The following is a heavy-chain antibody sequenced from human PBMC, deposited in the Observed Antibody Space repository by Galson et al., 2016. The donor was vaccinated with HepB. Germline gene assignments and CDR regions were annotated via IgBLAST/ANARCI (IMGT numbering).Heavy chain of an antibody. Sequence: SLRLSCAASGFTFSTSWMSWVRQAPGNGLEWVANIKDDGSDKYYVDSVKGRFTISSDNAKNSLHLQMNSLRAAATAVYYWARDVLWFGTFSWFDPWGQGTLVSGSS. CDR1: GFTFSTSW. D-gene: IGHD3-10*01. CDR2: IKDDGSDK. CDR3: ARDVLWFGTFSWFDP. J-gene: IGHJ5*02. V-gene: IGHV3-7*04.